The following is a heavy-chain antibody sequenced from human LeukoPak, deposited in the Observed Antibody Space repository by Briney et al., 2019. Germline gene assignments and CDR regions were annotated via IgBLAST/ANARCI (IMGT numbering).Heavy chain of an antibody. D-gene: IGHD5-18*01. Sequence: PGGSLRLSCAASGFTVSSNYMSWVRQAPGKGLEWVSVIYSGGSTYYADSVKGRFTISRHNSKNTLYLQMNSLRAEDTAVYYCARDVGYSYGYGHYYYGMDVWGQGTTVTVSS. CDR3: ARDVGYSYGYGHYYYGMDV. J-gene: IGHJ6*02. CDR1: GFTVSSNY. CDR2: IYSGGST. V-gene: IGHV3-53*04.